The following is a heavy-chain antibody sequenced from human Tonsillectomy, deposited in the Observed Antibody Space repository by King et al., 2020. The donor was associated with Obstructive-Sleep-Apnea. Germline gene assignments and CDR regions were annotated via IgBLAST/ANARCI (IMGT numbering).Heavy chain of an antibody. D-gene: IGHD3-22*01. J-gene: IGHJ4*02. Sequence: VQLVESGAEVKNPGESLKISCEGSGYSFTGYWIGWVRQMPGKGLEWMGIIYPGDSDTRYSPSFQGQVTISADKSIRTAYLQWSSLKASDTAMYYCAGVEYDSSGYYYALDYWGQGTLVTVSS. CDR2: IYPGDSDT. CDR3: AGVEYDSSGYYYALDY. CDR1: GYSFTGYW. V-gene: IGHV5-51*01.